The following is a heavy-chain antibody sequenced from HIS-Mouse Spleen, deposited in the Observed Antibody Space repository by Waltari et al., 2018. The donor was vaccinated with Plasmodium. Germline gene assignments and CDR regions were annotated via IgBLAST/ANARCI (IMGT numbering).Heavy chain of an antibody. V-gene: IGHV3-7*01. D-gene: IGHD6-13*01. J-gene: IGHJ2*01. CDR3: ASSWYWYFDL. CDR2: IKQDGSEK. CDR1: GFTFSSYW. Sequence: EVQLVESGGGLVQPGGSLRLSCAASGFTFSSYWMSWVRQAPGKRREGVANIKQDGSEKYYVDSVKGRFTISRDNAKNSLYLQMNSLRAEDTAVYYCASSWYWYFDLWGRGTLVTVSS.